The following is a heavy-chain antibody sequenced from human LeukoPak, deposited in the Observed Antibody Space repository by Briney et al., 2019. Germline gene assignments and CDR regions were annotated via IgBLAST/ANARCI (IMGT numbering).Heavy chain of an antibody. CDR2: IRQDGSEK. CDR1: GFTFSGHW. CDR3: AKGSSRPPNAFDV. Sequence: GGSLRLSCAASGFTFSGHWMSWVRQAPGKGLEWVASIRQDGSEKHYVDSVEGRFTISRDNAKNSLHLQMNSLRAEDTAVYYCAKGSSRPPNAFDVWGQGTLVTVSS. J-gene: IGHJ3*01. D-gene: IGHD6-6*01. V-gene: IGHV3-7*01.